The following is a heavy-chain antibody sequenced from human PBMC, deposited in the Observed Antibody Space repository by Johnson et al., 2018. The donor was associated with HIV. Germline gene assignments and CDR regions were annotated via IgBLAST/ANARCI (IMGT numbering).Heavy chain of an antibody. CDR3: QKHNFGNDVSRALDI. V-gene: IGHV3-66*02. Sequence: VQLVESGGGLAQPGGSLRLSCAASGLNVSGHYMSWVRQSPGKGLEWVSVIYSGGLTYYAQSVKGRFTISRDNSKNTLYLQMNSLRGDDTAIYYCQKHNFGNDVSRALDIWGQGTMVTVSS. CDR2: IYSGGLT. CDR1: GLNVSGHY. D-gene: IGHD1-1*01. J-gene: IGHJ3*02.